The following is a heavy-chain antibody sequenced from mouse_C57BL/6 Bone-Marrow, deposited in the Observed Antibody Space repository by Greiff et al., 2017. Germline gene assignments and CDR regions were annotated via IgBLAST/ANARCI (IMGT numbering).Heavy chain of an antibody. Sequence: VQLVESGPGLVAPSQSLSITCTVSGFSLTSYAISWVRQPPGKGLEWLGVIWTGGGTNYNSALKSRLSISKGNSKSQVFLEMNSLQTDDTARYYCARDRITTVVPHWYFDVWGTGTTVTVSS. D-gene: IGHD1-1*01. V-gene: IGHV2-9-1*01. CDR2: IWTGGGT. J-gene: IGHJ1*03. CDR1: GFSLTSYA. CDR3: ARDRITTVVPHWYFDV.